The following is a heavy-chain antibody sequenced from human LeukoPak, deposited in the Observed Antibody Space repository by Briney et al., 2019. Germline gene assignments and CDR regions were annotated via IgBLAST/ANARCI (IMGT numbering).Heavy chain of an antibody. D-gene: IGHD3-10*01. CDR3: AKLDYYGTH. J-gene: IGHJ4*02. Sequence: GGSLRLSCAASGFTFSTQAMSWVRQAPGKGLEWVSSITGSGASTYYADSVKGRFTIPRDNSKNTLYLQMNSLRAEDAAVYYCAKLDYYGTHWGQGTLVTVSS. CDR1: GFTFSTQA. V-gene: IGHV3-23*01. CDR2: ITGSGAST.